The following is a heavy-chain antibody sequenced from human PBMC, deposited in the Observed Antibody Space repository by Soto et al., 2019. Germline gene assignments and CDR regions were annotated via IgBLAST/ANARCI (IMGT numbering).Heavy chain of an antibody. V-gene: IGHV3-30*18. D-gene: IGHD3-3*01. CDR1: GFTFSSYA. CDR2: ISYEGTNK. J-gene: IGHJ4*02. Sequence: QVQLVESGGGVVQPGRSLRLSCAASGFTFSSYAMHWVRQAPGKGLEWVAVISYEGTNKYYAGSVKGRFTISRDNSKNPLYLQMDSLRAEHTAVYYCVKAPYYDFWTSYFYFDSWGQGTLVTVSS. CDR3: VKAPYYDFWTSYFYFDS.